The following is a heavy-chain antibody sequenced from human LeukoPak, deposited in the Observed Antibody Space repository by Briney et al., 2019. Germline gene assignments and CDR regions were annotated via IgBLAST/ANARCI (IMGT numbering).Heavy chain of an antibody. V-gene: IGHV3-74*01. Sequence: GGSLRLSCAASGFTFSSYSMNWVRQAPGKGLVWVSRINSDGSSTSYADSVKGRFTISRDNAKNALYLQMNSLRAEDTAVYYCAREGSGYSSGWPLDYWGQGTLVTVSS. CDR3: AREGSGYSSGWPLDY. CDR1: GFTFSSYS. D-gene: IGHD6-19*01. CDR2: INSDGSST. J-gene: IGHJ4*02.